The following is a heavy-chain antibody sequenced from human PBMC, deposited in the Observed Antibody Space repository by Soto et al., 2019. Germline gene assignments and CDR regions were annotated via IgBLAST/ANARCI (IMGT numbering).Heavy chain of an antibody. CDR3: ATVHSTSRSFDY. V-gene: IGHV3-23*01. Sequence: VGSLRLSCAASGFPFSMSAMTWVRQAPGKGLEWVSTTGLNGRTTYYADSVKGRFTVSRDNTKNTLDLQMASLRAEDTAVYYCATVHSTSRSFDYWGQGTLVTVSS. D-gene: IGHD6-6*01. CDR2: TGLNGRTT. J-gene: IGHJ4*02. CDR1: GFPFSMSA.